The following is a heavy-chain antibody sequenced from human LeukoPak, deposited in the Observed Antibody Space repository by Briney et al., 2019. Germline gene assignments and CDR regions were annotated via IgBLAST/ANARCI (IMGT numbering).Heavy chain of an antibody. D-gene: IGHD3-22*01. J-gene: IGHJ4*02. CDR3: ARVIRSYDSSGYPDYFDY. CDR1: GGSISSSSYY. CDR2: IYYSGST. Sequence: PSETLSLTCTVSGGSISSSSYYWGWIRQPPGKGLEWIGSIYYSGSTYYNPSLKSRVTISVDTSKNQFSLKLSSVTAADTAVYYCARVIRSYDSSGYPDYFDYWGQGTLVTVSS. V-gene: IGHV4-39*01.